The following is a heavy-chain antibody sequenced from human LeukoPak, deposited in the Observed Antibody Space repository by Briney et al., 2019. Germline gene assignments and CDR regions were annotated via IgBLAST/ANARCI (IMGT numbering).Heavy chain of an antibody. CDR2: IYYSGST. Sequence: SETLSLTCTVSGYSISGGYYWGWIRQPPGKGLEWIGSIYYSGSTYYNPSLKSRVTISVDTSKNQFSLKLSSVTAADTAVYYCARAVQLWPGAFDIWGQGTMVTVSS. CDR3: ARAVQLWPGAFDI. V-gene: IGHV4-38-2*02. CDR1: GYSISGGYY. D-gene: IGHD5-18*01. J-gene: IGHJ3*02.